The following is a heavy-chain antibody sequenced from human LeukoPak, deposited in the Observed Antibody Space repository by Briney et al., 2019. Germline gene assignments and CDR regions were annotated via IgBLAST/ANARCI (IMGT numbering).Heavy chain of an antibody. CDR3: AREGNYYDPNGYSVY. Sequence: PSETLSLTCTVSGGSFNSENYFWSWIRQHPVRGLEWIGYISYSGITYYNPSLKSRVTLSVDTSKNQFSLKLSSVTAADTAVYYCAREGNYYDPNGYSVYWGQGALVTASS. CDR1: GGSFNSENYF. CDR2: ISYSGIT. V-gene: IGHV4-31*03. D-gene: IGHD3-22*01. J-gene: IGHJ4*02.